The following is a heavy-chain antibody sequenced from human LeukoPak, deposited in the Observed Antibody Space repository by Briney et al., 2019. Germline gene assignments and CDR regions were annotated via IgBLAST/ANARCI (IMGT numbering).Heavy chain of an antibody. V-gene: IGHV6-1*01. Sequence: PSQTPSLTCAISGDSVSGSPAVWNWIRQSPARGLEWLGRAYYRSKWNIDYAESVKGRIVITPDTSKSQFSLHLNSVTPEDTAVYFCARGSVRGSTNFDYWGQGTLVTVSS. CDR1: GDSVSGSPAV. CDR3: ARGSVRGSTNFDY. D-gene: IGHD3-10*01. J-gene: IGHJ4*02. CDR2: AYYRSKWNI.